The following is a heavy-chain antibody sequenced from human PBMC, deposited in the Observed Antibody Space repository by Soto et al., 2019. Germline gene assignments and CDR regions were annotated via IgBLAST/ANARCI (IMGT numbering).Heavy chain of an antibody. D-gene: IGHD1-26*01. CDR1: GYIFTDHY. CDR3: AREYVVQTLVNSGSLLFDY. CDR2: INVKTGAA. J-gene: IGHJ4*02. Sequence: ASVKVSCKASGYIFTDHYVHWLRQVPGQGLEWMGWINVKTGAAKYVHQFQGRVTMTRDTSVSTTYMEVSRLKSDDTAVYYCAREYVVQTLVNSGSLLFDYWGQGTLVTVS. V-gene: IGHV1-2*07.